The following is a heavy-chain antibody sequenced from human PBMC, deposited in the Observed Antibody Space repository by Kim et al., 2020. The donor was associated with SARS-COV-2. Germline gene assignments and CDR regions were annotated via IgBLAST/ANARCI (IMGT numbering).Heavy chain of an antibody. CDR3: AREPYDYVWGSYRSEGDY. D-gene: IGHD3-16*02. CDR2: IYYSGST. V-gene: IGHV4-39*07. Sequence: SETLSLTCTVSGSSISSSSYYWGWIRQPPGKGLEWIGSIYYSGSTYYNPSLKSRVTISVDTSKNQFSLKLSSVTAADTAVYYCAREPYDYVWGSYRSEGDYWGQGTLVTVSS. CDR1: GSSISSSSYY. J-gene: IGHJ4*02.